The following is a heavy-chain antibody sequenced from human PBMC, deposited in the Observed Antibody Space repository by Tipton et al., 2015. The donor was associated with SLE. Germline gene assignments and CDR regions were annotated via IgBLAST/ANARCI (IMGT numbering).Heavy chain of an antibody. CDR1: GGSISSYY. Sequence: TLSLTCTVSGGSISSYYWSWIRQPPGKGLEWIGCIYTSGSTNYNPSLKSRVTISVDTSKNQFSLKLSSVTAADTAVYYCARMYSGYGVFDYWGQGTLVTVSS. V-gene: IGHV4-4*08. CDR2: IYTSGST. D-gene: IGHD5-12*01. CDR3: ARMYSGYGVFDY. J-gene: IGHJ4*02.